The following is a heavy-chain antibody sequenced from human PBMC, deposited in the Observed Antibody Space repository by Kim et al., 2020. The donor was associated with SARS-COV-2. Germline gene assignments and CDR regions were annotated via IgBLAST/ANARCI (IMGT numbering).Heavy chain of an antibody. J-gene: IGHJ6*02. CDR2: IDPSDSYT. D-gene: IGHD3-10*01. CDR3: ARSWFGELNVHYGMDV. V-gene: IGHV5-10-1*01. Sequence: GESLKISCKGSGYSFTSYWISWVRQMPGKGLEWMGRIDPSDSYTNYSPSFQGHVTISADKSISTAYLQWSSLKASDTAMYYCARSWFGELNVHYGMDVWGQGTTVTVSS. CDR1: GYSFTSYW.